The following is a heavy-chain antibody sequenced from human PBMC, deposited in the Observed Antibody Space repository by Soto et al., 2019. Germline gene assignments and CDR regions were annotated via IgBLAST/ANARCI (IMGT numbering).Heavy chain of an antibody. CDR2: ISYDGSNK. V-gene: IGHV3-30-3*01. CDR3: ARDSGSYLLGFDY. D-gene: IGHD1-26*01. Sequence: PGGSLRLSCAASGFTFSCYAMHWVRQAPGKGLEWVAVISYDGSNKYYADSVKGRFTISRDNSKNTLYLQMNSLRAEDTAVYYCARDSGSYLLGFDYWGQGTLVTVPS. J-gene: IGHJ4*02. CDR1: GFTFSCYA.